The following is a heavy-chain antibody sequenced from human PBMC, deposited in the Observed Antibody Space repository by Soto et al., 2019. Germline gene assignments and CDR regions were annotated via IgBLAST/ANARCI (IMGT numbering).Heavy chain of an antibody. V-gene: IGHV2-5*02. J-gene: IGHJ6*02. D-gene: IGHD5-12*01. Sequence: SGPTLVNPTQTLTLTCTFSGFSLSTSGVGVGWIRQPPGKALEWLGIIYWDDDKRYSPSLKSRLTITKDTSKNQVVLTMTNMEPLDSATYYCAHSLIVAYYYGMDVWGQGTTVTVSS. CDR2: IYWDDDK. CDR1: GFSLSTSGVG. CDR3: AHSLIVAYYYGMDV.